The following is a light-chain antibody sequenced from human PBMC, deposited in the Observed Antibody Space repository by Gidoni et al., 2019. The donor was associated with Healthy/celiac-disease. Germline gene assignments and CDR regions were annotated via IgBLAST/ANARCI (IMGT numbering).Light chain of an antibody. Sequence: TLSLSPGERATLSCRASQSVSSYLAWYQQKPGQAPRLLIYDASNRATGIPARFSGSGSGTDFTLTISSLEPEDFAVYYCQQRSNWPPGLTFGGGTKVEIK. V-gene: IGKV3-11*01. J-gene: IGKJ4*01. CDR3: QQRSNWPPGLT. CDR2: DAS. CDR1: QSVSSY.